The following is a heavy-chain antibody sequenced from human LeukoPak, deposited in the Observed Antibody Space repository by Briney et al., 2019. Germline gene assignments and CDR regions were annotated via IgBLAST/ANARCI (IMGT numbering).Heavy chain of an antibody. Sequence: PGRSLRLSCTASGLTFSSSDMHWVRGAPGKRLDWVSRINHDGTNTSYADSVNGRSTISRDNSQNTLYLQMNSLRGEDTAVYYCAKKLVVDKGGTFDIWGQGTMVTVSS. CDR2: INHDGTNT. CDR3: AKKLVVDKGGTFDI. D-gene: IGHD3-3*02. CDR1: GLTFSSSD. J-gene: IGHJ3*02. V-gene: IGHV3-33*06.